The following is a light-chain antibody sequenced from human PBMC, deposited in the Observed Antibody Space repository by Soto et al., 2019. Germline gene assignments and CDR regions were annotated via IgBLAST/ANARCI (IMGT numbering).Light chain of an antibody. CDR3: LQALQTPLT. CDR2: LGS. CDR1: QSLLHSNGYNY. J-gene: IGKJ4*01. V-gene: IGKV2-28*01. Sequence: DIVMTQSPLSLPVTPGEPASISCRSSQSLLHSNGYNYLDWYLQKPGQSPQLLIYLGSNRAPGVPDRFSASGSGTDLTLKSSRVAAEDVGVYCCLQALQTPLTFGGGTKLDIK.